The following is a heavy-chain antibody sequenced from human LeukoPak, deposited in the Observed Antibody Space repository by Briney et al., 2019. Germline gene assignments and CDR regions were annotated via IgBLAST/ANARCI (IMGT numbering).Heavy chain of an antibody. J-gene: IGHJ4*02. CDR1: GFTFSSYA. CDR3: AVYYYDSTAFNY. D-gene: IGHD3-22*01. CDR2: ISYDGSNK. V-gene: IGHV3-30*07. Sequence: PGGSLRLSCAASGFTFSSYAMHWVRQAPGKGLEWVAVISYDGSNKYYADSVKGRFTISRDNAINSLYLQMNSLRAEDTAMYYCAVYYYDSTAFNYWGQGTLVTVSS.